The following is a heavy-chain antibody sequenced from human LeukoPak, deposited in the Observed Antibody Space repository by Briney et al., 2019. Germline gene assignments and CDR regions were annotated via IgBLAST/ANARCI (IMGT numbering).Heavy chain of an antibody. CDR3: TKDLRPDGLYDFDS. V-gene: IGHV3-23*01. CDR1: GFTFSSFW. CDR2: IAGNSVTI. D-gene: IGHD5/OR15-5a*01. Sequence: GGSLRLSCAASGFTFSSFWMHWVRQAPGKGLVWVSVIAGNSVTIRYADSVKGRFTISRDNSKNTVFLQMNSLKVEDTALYYCTKDLRPDGLYDFDSWGQGTLVTVSS. J-gene: IGHJ4*02.